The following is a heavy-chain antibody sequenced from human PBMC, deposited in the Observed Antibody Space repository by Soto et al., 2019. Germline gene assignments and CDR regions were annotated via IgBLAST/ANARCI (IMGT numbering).Heavy chain of an antibody. CDR2: IYYSGTT. J-gene: IGHJ4*02. CDR1: SVSIPNSSYY. V-gene: IGHV4-39*01. CDR3: VSDRITIYGRGKLYYFDY. Sequence: QLQLQESGPGLVKPSETLSLTCSVSSVSIPNSSYYWGWIRQPPGKGLEWMGSIYYSGTTYNNQSLKSRVTMSVDTSNNQLSLKSSSVTAADTAVYYCVSDRITIYGRGKLYYFDYWGPGTLVTVSS. D-gene: IGHD3-3*01.